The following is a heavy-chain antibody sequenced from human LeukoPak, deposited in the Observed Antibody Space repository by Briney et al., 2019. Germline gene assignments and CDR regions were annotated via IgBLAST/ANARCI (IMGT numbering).Heavy chain of an antibody. D-gene: IGHD2-2*02. V-gene: IGHV4-39*01. CDR2: IYYSGST. CDR3: ARLLGYCSSTSCYTSPVDY. J-gene: IGHJ4*02. CDR1: GGSISSSSYY. Sequence: SETLSLTCTVSGGSISSSSYYWGWIRQPPGKGLEGIGSIYYSGSTYYNPSLKSRVTISVDTSKNHFSLKLSSVTAADTAVYYCARLLGYCSSTSCYTSPVDYWGQGTLVTVSS.